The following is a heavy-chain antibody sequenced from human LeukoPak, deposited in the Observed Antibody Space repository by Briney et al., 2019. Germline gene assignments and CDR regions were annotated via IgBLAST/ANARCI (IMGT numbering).Heavy chain of an antibody. Sequence: SETLSLTCTASGGSISSYYWSWIRQPPGKGLEWIGYIYYSGSTNYNPSLKSRVTISVDTSKNQFSLKLSSVTAADTAVYYCARVNDYGDWKIDYWGQGTLVTVSS. CDR2: IYYSGST. D-gene: IGHD4-17*01. J-gene: IGHJ4*02. CDR3: ARVNDYGDWKIDY. V-gene: IGHV4-59*01. CDR1: GGSISSYY.